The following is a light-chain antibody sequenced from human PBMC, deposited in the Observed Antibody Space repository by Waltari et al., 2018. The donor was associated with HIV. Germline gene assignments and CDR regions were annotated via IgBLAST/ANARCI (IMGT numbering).Light chain of an antibody. J-gene: IGLJ3*02. CDR2: ENN. V-gene: IGLV1-51*01. CDR3: GTWDSSLSVGL. CDR1: SSNIGNNY. Sequence: QSVLTQPPSVSAAPGQKVTISCSGSSSNIGNNYVSWNKKFPGTAPKILIFENNKRPSGIPDRFSGSKSGTSATLGITGLQTGDEADYYCGTWDSSLSVGLFGGGTKLTVL.